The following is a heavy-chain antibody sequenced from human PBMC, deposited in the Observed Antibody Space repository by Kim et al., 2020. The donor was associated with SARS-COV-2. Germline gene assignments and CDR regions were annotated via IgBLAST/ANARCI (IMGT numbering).Heavy chain of an antibody. Sequence: GGSLRLSCAASGFTFSSYAMTWVRQAPGKGLEWVSSISGNGGSTYYADSVKGRFTISRDNSKNTLYLQMNSLRAEDTAVYYCAKKISGGMDVWGQGTTVTVSS. J-gene: IGHJ6*01. CDR1: GFTFSSYA. V-gene: IGHV3-23*01. CDR2: ISGNGGST. CDR3: AKKISGGMDV. D-gene: IGHD2-15*01.